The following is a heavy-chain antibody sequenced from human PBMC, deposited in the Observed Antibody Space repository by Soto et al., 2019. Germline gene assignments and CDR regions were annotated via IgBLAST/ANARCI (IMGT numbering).Heavy chain of an antibody. D-gene: IGHD2-15*01. Sequence: PGGSLRLSCAASGFTFDDYAMHWVRQAPGKGLEWVSLISWDGGSTYYADSVKGRFTISRDKSKNSLYLQINSLRAEDTALYYCAKDMRTVVPHSSRNYGMDVWGHGTTVTVSS. CDR1: GFTFDDYA. CDR3: AKDMRTVVPHSSRNYGMDV. CDR2: ISWDGGST. V-gene: IGHV3-43D*04. J-gene: IGHJ6*02.